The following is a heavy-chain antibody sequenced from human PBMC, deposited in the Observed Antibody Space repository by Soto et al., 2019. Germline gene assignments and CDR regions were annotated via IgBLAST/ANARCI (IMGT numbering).Heavy chain of an antibody. Sequence: GGSLRLSCAASGFTFSSYAMSWVRQAPGKGLEWVSAISGSGGSTYYADSVKGRFTISRDNSKNTLYLQMNSLRAEVTAVYYCAKENYDFWSGYPNWFDPWGQGTLVAVSS. V-gene: IGHV3-23*01. D-gene: IGHD3-3*01. CDR3: AKENYDFWSGYPNWFDP. CDR2: ISGSGGST. J-gene: IGHJ5*02. CDR1: GFTFSSYA.